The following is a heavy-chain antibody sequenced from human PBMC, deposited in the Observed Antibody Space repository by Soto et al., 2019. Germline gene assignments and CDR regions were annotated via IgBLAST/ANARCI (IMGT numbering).Heavy chain of an antibody. CDR2: IFYSGST. CDR1: GGSFSGYY. V-gene: IGHV4-34*12. Sequence: SETLSLTCAVYGGSFSGYYWSWIRQPPGKGLEWIGSIFYSGSTYYNPSLKSRVTISVDTSKNQFSLKLSSVTAADTAVYYCARHYDILTGYYWAWFDPWGQGTLVTVSS. D-gene: IGHD3-9*01. J-gene: IGHJ5*02. CDR3: ARHYDILTGYYWAWFDP.